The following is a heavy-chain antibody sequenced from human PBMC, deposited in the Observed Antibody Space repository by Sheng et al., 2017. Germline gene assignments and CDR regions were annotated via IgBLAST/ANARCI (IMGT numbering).Heavy chain of an antibody. V-gene: IGHV3-7*01. CDR2: IKQDGSEK. Sequence: EVELVESGGGLVQRGGSLRLSCAASGFSFSSYWLSWVRQAPGKGLEWVANIKQDGSEKYFVDSVKGRFTISRDNAKNSLCLHMNSLGAEDTAVYYCAREAGDTITGRQYYLEYWGQGT. CDR1: GFSFSSYW. J-gene: IGHJ4*02. CDR3: AREAGDTITGRQYYLEY. D-gene: IGHD5-12*01.